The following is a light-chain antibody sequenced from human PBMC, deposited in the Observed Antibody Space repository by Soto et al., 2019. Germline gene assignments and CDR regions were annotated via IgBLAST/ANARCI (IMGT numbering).Light chain of an antibody. V-gene: IGKV3-15*01. Sequence: EIVMTQSPATLSVSPGERATLSCRVSQSVSSNLAWYQQKPGQAPRLLIYGASTRATGIPARFSGSGSGTEFTLTISSLQSEDFAVYYCQQYNNSLLTFGQGTRLEMK. CDR1: QSVSSN. J-gene: IGKJ5*01. CDR3: QQYNNSLLT. CDR2: GAS.